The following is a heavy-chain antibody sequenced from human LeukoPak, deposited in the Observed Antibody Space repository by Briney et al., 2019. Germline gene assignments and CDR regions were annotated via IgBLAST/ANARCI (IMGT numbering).Heavy chain of an antibody. CDR1: GYTFTSYY. J-gene: IGHJ4*02. D-gene: IGHD4-23*01. CDR3: ARDFRADYDYGGNSVVGY. CDR2: INPSGGST. Sequence: ASVKVSCKASGYTFTSYYMHWVRQAPGQGLEWMGIINPSGGSTSYAQKFQGRVTMTRDTSTSTVYMELSSLRSEDTAAYYCARDFRADYDYGGNSVVGYWGQGTLVTVSS. V-gene: IGHV1-46*01.